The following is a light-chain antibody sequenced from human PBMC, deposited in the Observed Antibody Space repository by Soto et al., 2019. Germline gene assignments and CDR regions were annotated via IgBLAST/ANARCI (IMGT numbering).Light chain of an antibody. CDR1: QSVLYSSNNKNY. CDR2: WAS. J-gene: IGKJ1*01. Sequence: DIVMTQSPDSLAVSLGERATINCKSSQSVLYSSNNKNYLAWYQQKPGQPPKLLIYWASTRESGVPDRFSGSGSGTHFTLTISSLQAEDVAMYYCQQYYKTPTFGRGTKVDIK. CDR3: QQYYKTPT. V-gene: IGKV4-1*01.